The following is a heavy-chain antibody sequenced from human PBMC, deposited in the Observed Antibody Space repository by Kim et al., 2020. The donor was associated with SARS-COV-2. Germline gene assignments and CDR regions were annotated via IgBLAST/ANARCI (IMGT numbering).Heavy chain of an antibody. J-gene: IGHJ4*02. CDR2: AYAGGNE. CDR3: TDPPNF. Sequence: GGSLRLSCAASGSTFSWYAMSWVRQAPGKGLEWVAVAYAGGNEDYSDSAKGRFTISRDDSKNTVYLQMNSLRAEDTAVYYFTDPPNFWGQGTLVTVSS. CDR1: GSTFSWYA. V-gene: IGHV3-23*03.